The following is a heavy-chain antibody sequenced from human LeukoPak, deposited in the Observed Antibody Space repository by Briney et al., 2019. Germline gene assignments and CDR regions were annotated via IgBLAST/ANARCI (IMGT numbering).Heavy chain of an antibody. V-gene: IGHV3-23*01. CDR3: ARLVGVSPLDY. CDR1: GFTFRSYA. CDR2: ISGSPDNT. Sequence: GGSLRLFCVVSGFTFRSYAMYWVRQAPGKGLEWVSEISGSPDNTYYADSVKGRFATSRDDSRNTLYLQMNSLRAEDTAVYYCARLVGVSPLDYWGQGTPVTVSS. J-gene: IGHJ4*02. D-gene: IGHD3-16*01.